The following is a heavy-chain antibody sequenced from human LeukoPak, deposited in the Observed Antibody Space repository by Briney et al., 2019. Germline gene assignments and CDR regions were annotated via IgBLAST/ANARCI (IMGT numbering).Heavy chain of an antibody. CDR3: ASSSITMVRGVIYYYGMDV. CDR1: GGSISSYY. CDR2: IYYSGST. D-gene: IGHD3-10*01. V-gene: IGHV4-59*08. J-gene: IGHJ6*02. Sequence: SETLSLTSTVSGGSISSYYWSWIRQPPGKGLEWIGYIYYSGSTNYNPSLKSRVTISVDTSKNQFSLKLSSVTAADTAVYYCASSSITMVRGVIYYYGMDVWGQGTTVTVSS.